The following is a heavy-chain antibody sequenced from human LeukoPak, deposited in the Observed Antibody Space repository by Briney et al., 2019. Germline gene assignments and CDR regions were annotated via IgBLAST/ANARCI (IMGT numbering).Heavy chain of an antibody. CDR3: ARDTRQVIAARDF. CDR1: GFTFSSYW. J-gene: IGHJ4*02. Sequence: GGSLRLSCVASGFTFSSYWMSWVRQAPGKGLEWVANINEDGSEKFYVDSVKGRFTISRDNAENSLDLQMNSLRVEDTAVYYCARDTRQVIAARDFWGQGTLVTVSS. V-gene: IGHV3-7*03. CDR2: INEDGSEK. D-gene: IGHD6-6*01.